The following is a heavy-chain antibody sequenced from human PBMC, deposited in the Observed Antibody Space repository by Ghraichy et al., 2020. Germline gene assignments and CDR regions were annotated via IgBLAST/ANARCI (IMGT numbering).Heavy chain of an antibody. V-gene: IGHV3-7*01. J-gene: IGHJ5*02. D-gene: IGHD6-19*01. Sequence: GESLNISCAASGFTFSSYWMSWVRQAPGKGLEWVANIKQDGSEKYYVDSVKGRFTISRDNAKNSLYLQMNSLRAEDTAVYYCARVSSGWYEWFDPWGQGTLVTVSS. CDR1: GFTFSSYW. CDR3: ARVSSGWYEWFDP. CDR2: IKQDGSEK.